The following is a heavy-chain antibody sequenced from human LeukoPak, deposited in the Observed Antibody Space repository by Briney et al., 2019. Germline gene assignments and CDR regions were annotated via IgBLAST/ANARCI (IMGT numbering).Heavy chain of an antibody. D-gene: IGHD4-17*01. J-gene: IGHJ4*02. Sequence: PGGSLRLSCAASGFTFSTYWMTWVRQAPGKGLEWVADIKQDGSEKYYVDSVRGRFTISRDNAKNSLYLQMNSLRAEDTAVYYCARAYYGVWYYFDYWGQGTLVTVSS. CDR3: ARAYYGVWYYFDY. CDR2: IKQDGSEK. V-gene: IGHV3-7*01. CDR1: GFTFSTYW.